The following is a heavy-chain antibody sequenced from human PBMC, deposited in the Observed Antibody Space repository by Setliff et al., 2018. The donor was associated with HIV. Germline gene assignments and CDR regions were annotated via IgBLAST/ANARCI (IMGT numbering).Heavy chain of an antibody. CDR1: GGSIDSGHYY. CDR2: IYYTGST. J-gene: IGHJ4*02. CDR3: ARDRYAGEIDY. Sequence: SETLSLTCSVSGGSIDSGHYYWSWIRHHPGKGLEWIGYIYYTGSTYFNPSLKSRVTLSIDTSKNQFSLKLSSVTAADTAVYYCARDRYAGEIDYWGQGTLVTVSS. D-gene: IGHD3-10*01. V-gene: IGHV4-31*03.